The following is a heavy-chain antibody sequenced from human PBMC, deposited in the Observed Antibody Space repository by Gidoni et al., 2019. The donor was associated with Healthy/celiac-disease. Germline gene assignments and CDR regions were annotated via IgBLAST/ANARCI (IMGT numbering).Heavy chain of an antibody. Sequence: EVQLVESGGGLVKPGRSLRLSGTASGFTFGTYAMSWFRQAPGKGLEWVGFSRSKAYGGTTEYAASVKGRFTISRDDSKSIAYLQMNSLKTEDTAVYYCTRVGALGYCSSTSCYTADYWGQGTLVTVSS. CDR3: TRVGALGYCSSTSCYTADY. J-gene: IGHJ4*02. CDR1: GFTFGTYA. D-gene: IGHD2-2*02. V-gene: IGHV3-49*05. CDR2: SRSKAYGGTT.